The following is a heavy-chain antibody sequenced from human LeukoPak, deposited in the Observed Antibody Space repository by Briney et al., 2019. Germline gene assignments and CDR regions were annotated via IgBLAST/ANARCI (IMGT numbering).Heavy chain of an antibody. Sequence: ASVKVSCKASGYTFTSYGISWVRQAPGQGLEWMEWISAYNGNTNYAQKLQDRVTITRDTSASSAYMELSSLRSEDTTVYYCARGYCSGASCYVHWFDPWGQGTLVTVSS. J-gene: IGHJ5*02. CDR3: ARGYCSGASCYVHWFDP. V-gene: IGHV1-18*01. CDR1: GYTFTSYG. CDR2: ISAYNGNT. D-gene: IGHD2-15*01.